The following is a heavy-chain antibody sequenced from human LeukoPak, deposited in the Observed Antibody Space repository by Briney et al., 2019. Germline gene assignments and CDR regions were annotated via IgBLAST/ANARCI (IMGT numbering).Heavy chain of an antibody. J-gene: IGHJ4*02. Sequence: PGGSLRLSCAASGFTFTNHDMGWVRQAPGKGLEWISRISGSGENTYYADSVKGRFTISRDNSKNTVHLQMNSLTAESTAMYYCARRYCSNGNCFGFTLDCWGQGTLVTVSS. CDR2: ISGSGENT. CDR3: ARRYCSNGNCFGFTLDC. D-gene: IGHD2-15*01. V-gene: IGHV3-23*01. CDR1: GFTFTNHD.